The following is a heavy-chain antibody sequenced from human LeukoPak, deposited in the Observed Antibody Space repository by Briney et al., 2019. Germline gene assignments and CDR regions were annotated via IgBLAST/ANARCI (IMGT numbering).Heavy chain of an antibody. D-gene: IGHD4-17*01. CDR2: INHSGST. CDR3: ARGLKAYGGANY. V-gene: IGHV4-34*01. CDR1: GGSFSGYY. Sequence: PSETLSLTCAVYGGSFSGYYWSWIRQPPGKGLEWIGEINHSGSTNYNPSLKSRVAISVDTSKNQFSLKLSSVTAADTAVYYCARGLKAYGGANYWGQGTLVAVSS. J-gene: IGHJ4*02.